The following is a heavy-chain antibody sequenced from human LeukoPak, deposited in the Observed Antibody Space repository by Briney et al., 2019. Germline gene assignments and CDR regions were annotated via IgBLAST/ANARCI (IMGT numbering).Heavy chain of an antibody. CDR3: AKDGGLWVSAHWGDS. D-gene: IGHD7-27*01. CDR2: ISGSGVTT. J-gene: IGHJ4*02. V-gene: IGHV3-23*01. CDR1: GFTFSSYA. Sequence: GGSLRLSCEASGFTFSSYAMSWVRQAPGKGLEWVSAISGSGVTTHYAGSVKGRFSISRDNSKNTLFLQMNSLRAEDTAVYYCAKDGGLWVSAHWGDSWGRGTLVTVSS.